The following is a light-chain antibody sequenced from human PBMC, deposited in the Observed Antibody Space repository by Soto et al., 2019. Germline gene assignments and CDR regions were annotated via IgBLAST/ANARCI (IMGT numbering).Light chain of an antibody. CDR3: SSYTSGSTLPWV. CDR2: EVT. J-gene: IGLJ1*01. V-gene: IGLV2-14*01. CDR1: SSDVGAYNY. Sequence: QSALTQPASVSGSPGQSITISCTGTSSDVGAYNYVSWYQQHPGKAPKLMIFEVTNRPSGISTRFSGSKSGYTASLTISGLQPEDEADYYCSSYTSGSTLPWVFGTGTKVTVL.